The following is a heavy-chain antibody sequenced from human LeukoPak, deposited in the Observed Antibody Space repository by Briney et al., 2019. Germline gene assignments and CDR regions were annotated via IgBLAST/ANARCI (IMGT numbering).Heavy chain of an antibody. D-gene: IGHD3-22*01. V-gene: IGHV4-34*01. CDR1: GGSFSSYY. J-gene: IGHJ4*02. CDR2: INHSGST. Sequence: SETLSLTCAVYGGSFSSYYWSWIRQPPGKGLEWIGEINHSGSTNYNPSLKSRVTISVDTSKDQFSLKLSSVTAADTAVYYCARGKTFYYYDSSGYVPGRIYYFDYWGQGTLVTVSS. CDR3: ARGKTFYYYDSSGYVPGRIYYFDY.